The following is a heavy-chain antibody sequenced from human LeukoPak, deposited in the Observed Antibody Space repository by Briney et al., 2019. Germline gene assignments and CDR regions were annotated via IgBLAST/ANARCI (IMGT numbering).Heavy chain of an antibody. J-gene: IGHJ4*02. D-gene: IGHD3-16*01. V-gene: IGHV3-48*01. CDR1: GFIFSSYS. Sequence: GGSLRLSCAASGFIFSSYSMHWVRQAPGKGLEWVSGISWNSGTIHYADSVKGRFTISRDNAENSLYLQMNSLRAEDTAVYYCARDLYPGYWGQGTLVTVSS. CDR3: ARDLYPGY. CDR2: ISWNSGTI.